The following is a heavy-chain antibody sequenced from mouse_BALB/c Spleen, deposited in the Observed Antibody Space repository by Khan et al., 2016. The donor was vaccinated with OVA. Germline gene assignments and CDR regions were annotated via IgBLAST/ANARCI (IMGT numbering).Heavy chain of an antibody. Sequence: VQLKQSGPELVKPGASVKISCKASGYSFTGYFMNWVMQSHGKSLEWIGRINPHVGETFYNQKFKDEATLTVDESSSTAHMELRSLASEDSAVYDCARIYRSDFDYWGQGTTLTVSS. D-gene: IGHD1-1*01. CDR2: INPHVGET. CDR3: ARIYRSDFDY. CDR1: GYSFTGYF. J-gene: IGHJ2*01. V-gene: IGHV1-20*02.